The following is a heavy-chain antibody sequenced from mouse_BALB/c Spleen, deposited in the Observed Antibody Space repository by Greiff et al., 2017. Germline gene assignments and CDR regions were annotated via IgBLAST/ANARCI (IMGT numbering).Heavy chain of an antibody. V-gene: IGHV1-4*01. Sequence: QVQLKESGAELARPGASVKMSCKASGYTFTSYTMHWVKQRPGQGLEWIGYINPSSGYTNYNQKFKDKATLTADKSSSTAYMQLSSLTSEDSAVYYCARGGYDWYFDVWGAGTTVTVSS. CDR1: GYTFTSYT. CDR3: ARGGYDWYFDV. D-gene: IGHD2-2*01. CDR2: INPSSGYT. J-gene: IGHJ1*01.